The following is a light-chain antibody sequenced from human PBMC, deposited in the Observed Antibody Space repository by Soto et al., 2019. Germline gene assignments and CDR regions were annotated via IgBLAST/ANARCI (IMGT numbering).Light chain of an antibody. J-gene: IGLJ2*01. V-gene: IGLV4-69*01. CDR2: LNSDGSH. CDR1: SEHSGYA. Sequence: QTVVTQSPSASASLGASVKLTCTVSSEHSGYAIAWHQQQPEKGPRYLMKLNSDGSHSKGDGIPDRFSGSSSGAERYLTISSLQSEDEADYYCQTWGTGIRVFGGGTKLTV. CDR3: QTWGTGIRV.